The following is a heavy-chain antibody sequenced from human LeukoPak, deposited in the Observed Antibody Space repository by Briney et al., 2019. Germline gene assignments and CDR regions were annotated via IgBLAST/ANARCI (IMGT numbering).Heavy chain of an antibody. V-gene: IGHV3-30*02. CDR1: GFTFSSYG. D-gene: IGHD6-19*01. CDR3: AKSSLYSSGWSQPLFDY. Sequence: GGSLRLSCAASGFTFSSYGMHWVRQAPGKGLEWVAFIRYDGSNKYYADSVKGRFTISRDNSKNTLYLQMNSLRAEDTAVYYCAKSSLYSSGWSQPLFDYWGQGTLVTVSS. J-gene: IGHJ4*02. CDR2: IRYDGSNK.